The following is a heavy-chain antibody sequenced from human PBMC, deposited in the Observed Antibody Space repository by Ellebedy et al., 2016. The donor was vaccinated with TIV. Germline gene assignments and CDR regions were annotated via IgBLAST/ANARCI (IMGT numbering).Heavy chain of an antibody. D-gene: IGHD2/OR15-2a*01. Sequence: PGGSLRLSCAASGVTFSTSRMHWVRQAPGKGLLWVSRISSDGSTTGYADSVKGRFTTSRDNAKNTVYLQMDNLRAEDTAVYYCATFPPGYWGQGALVTVSS. CDR1: GVTFSTSR. CDR3: ATFPPGY. CDR2: ISSDGSTT. V-gene: IGHV3-74*01. J-gene: IGHJ4*02.